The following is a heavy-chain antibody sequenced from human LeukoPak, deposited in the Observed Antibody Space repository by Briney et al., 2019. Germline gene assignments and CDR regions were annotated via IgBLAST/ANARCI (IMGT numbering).Heavy chain of an antibody. V-gene: IGHV1-69*05. J-gene: IGHJ4*02. CDR1: GGTFSSYA. Sequence: SVKVSCKASGGTFSSYAISWVRQAPGQGLEWMGRIIPIFGTANYAQKFQGRVTITTGESTSTAYMELSSLRSEDTAVYYCASYYGDYYLLDYWGQGTLVTVSS. D-gene: IGHD4-17*01. CDR2: IIPIFGTA. CDR3: ASYYGDYYLLDY.